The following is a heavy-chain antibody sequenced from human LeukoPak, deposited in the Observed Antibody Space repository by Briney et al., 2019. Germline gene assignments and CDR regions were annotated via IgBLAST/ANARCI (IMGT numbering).Heavy chain of an antibody. CDR1: GYTFTSYD. J-gene: IGHJ4*02. CDR3: ARIPDYGDSNFDY. Sequence: GASVKVSCKASGYTFTSYDINWVRQAPGQGLEWMGWISTYNGNTNFAQKLQGRVTMTRDTSTSTAYMELRSLRSNDTAVYYCARIPDYGDSNFDYWGQGTLVTVSS. D-gene: IGHD4-17*01. V-gene: IGHV1-18*01. CDR2: ISTYNGNT.